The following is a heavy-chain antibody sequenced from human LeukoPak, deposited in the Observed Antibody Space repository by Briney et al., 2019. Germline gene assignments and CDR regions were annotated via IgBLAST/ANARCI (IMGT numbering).Heavy chain of an antibody. J-gene: IGHJ5*02. CDR3: ARDIEWQNRNWFDP. CDR2: IYYSGST. V-gene: IGHV4-39*02. CDR1: GGSISSSSYY. Sequence: SETLSLTCTVSGGSISSSSYYWGWIRQPPGKGLEWIGSIYYSGSTYYNPSLKSRVTISVDTSKNQFSLKLSSVTAADTAVYYCARDIEWQNRNWFDPWGQGTLVTVSS. D-gene: IGHD5-12*01.